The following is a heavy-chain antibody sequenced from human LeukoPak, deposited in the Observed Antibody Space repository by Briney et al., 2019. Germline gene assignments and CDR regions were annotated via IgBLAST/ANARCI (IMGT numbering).Heavy chain of an antibody. J-gene: IGHJ5*02. Sequence: GGSLRLSCAASGLTFSSYSMNWVRQAPGKGLEWVTSISSSSSYIYYADSVKGRFTISRDNAKNSLYLQMNSLRAEDTAVYYCARDKDRGNWFDPWGQGTLVTVSS. D-gene: IGHD1-14*01. CDR2: ISSSSSYI. V-gene: IGHV3-21*01. CDR1: GLTFSSYS. CDR3: ARDKDRGNWFDP.